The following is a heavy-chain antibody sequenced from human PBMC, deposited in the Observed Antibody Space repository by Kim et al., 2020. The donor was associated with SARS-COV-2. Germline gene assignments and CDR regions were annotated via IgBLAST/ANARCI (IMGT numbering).Heavy chain of an antibody. CDR3: ARAVGYCSSTSCYPGGYGWFDP. CDR2: INPNSGGT. J-gene: IGHJ5*02. D-gene: IGHD2-2*01. V-gene: IGHV1-2*02. CDR1: GYTFTGYY. Sequence: ASVKVSCKASGYTFTGYYMHWVRQAPGQGLEWMGWINPNSGGTNYAQKFQGRVTMTRDTSISTAYMELSRLRSDDTAVYYCARAVGYCSSTSCYPGGYGWFDPWGQGTLVNVSS.